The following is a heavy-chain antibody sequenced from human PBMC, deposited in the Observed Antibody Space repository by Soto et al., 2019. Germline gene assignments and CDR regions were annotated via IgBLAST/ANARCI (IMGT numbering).Heavy chain of an antibody. J-gene: IGHJ5*02. CDR3: ARDRLRDYNWFDP. CDR2: IWYDGSNK. Sequence: GGSLRLSCAASGFTFSSYGMHWVRQAPGKGLEWVAVIWYDGSNKYYADSVKGRFTISRDNSKNTLYLQMNSLRAEDTAVYYCARDRLRDYNWFDPWGQATLVTVSS. D-gene: IGHD3-10*01. CDR1: GFTFSSYG. V-gene: IGHV3-33*01.